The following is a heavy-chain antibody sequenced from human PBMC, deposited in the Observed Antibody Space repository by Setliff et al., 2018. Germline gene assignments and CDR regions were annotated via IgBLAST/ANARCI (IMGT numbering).Heavy chain of an antibody. D-gene: IGHD3-10*01. CDR2: VHHSGSL. V-gene: IGHV4-39*06. CDR1: ADSISSSSQY. Sequence: LSLTCSVSADSISSSSQYWGLIRQPPGKGLEWVGGVHHSGSLYYNPSLKSRVSISLDTSKKQFTLKLSSVTAADTAVYYCATIDSLFYYLDFWSQGTLVTVS. J-gene: IGHJ4*02. CDR3: ATIDSLFYYLDF.